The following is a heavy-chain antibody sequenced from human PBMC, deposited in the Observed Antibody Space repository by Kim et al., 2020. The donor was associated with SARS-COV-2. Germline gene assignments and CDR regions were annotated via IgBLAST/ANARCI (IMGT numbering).Heavy chain of an antibody. CDR3: AIGLTTVTPFGY. J-gene: IGHJ4*02. V-gene: IGHV3-21*01. CDR2: ISSSSSYI. Sequence: GGSLRLSCAASGFTFSSYSMNWVRQAPGKGLEWVSSISSSSSYIYYADSVKGRFTISRDNAKNSLYLQMNSLRAEDTAVYYCAIGLTTVTPFGYWGQGTLVTVSS. CDR1: GFTFSSYS. D-gene: IGHD4-17*01.